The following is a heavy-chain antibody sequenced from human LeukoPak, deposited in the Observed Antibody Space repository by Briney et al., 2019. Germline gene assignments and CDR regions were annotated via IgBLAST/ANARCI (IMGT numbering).Heavy chain of an antibody. CDR2: INPDGRDT. D-gene: IGHD2-21*02. J-gene: IGHJ1*01. Sequence: GGSLRLSCVVSGFTFARCWMNWVRQAPGKGLEWVAHINPDGRDTYYVDSVKGRFTISRDNAQNSMYLQMNSLRVEDTAVYYCTSWGDTTAEYFQRWGQGTLVTVSS. CDR3: TSWGDTTAEYFQR. V-gene: IGHV3-7*01. CDR1: GFTFARCW.